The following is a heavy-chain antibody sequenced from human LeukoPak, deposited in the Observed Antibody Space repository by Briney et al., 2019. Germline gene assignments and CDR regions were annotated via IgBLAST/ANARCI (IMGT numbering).Heavy chain of an antibody. J-gene: IGHJ4*02. CDR1: GGSISSYY. CDR2: IYYSGST. Sequence: SETLSLTCTVSGGSISSYYWSWIRQPPGKGLEWIGYIYYSGSTNYNPSLKSRVTISVDTSKNQFSLKLSSVTAADTAVYYCARLQVGWGHGSGRYYFDYWGQGTLVTVSS. CDR3: ARLQVGWGHGSGRYYFDY. V-gene: IGHV4-59*01. D-gene: IGHD3-10*01.